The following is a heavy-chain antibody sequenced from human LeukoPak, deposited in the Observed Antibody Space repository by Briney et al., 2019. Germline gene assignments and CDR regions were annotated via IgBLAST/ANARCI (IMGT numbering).Heavy chain of an antibody. J-gene: IGHJ4*02. Sequence: PGGSLRLSCAASGFTFSSYGMHWVRQAPGKGLEWVAVIWYDGSDEYYADSVKGRFTISRDNAKNSLYLQMNSLRAEDTAVYYCARDLGDGYNFGFDYWGQGTLVTVSS. CDR1: GFTFSSYG. CDR2: IWYDGSDE. V-gene: IGHV3-33*01. D-gene: IGHD5-24*01. CDR3: ARDLGDGYNFGFDY.